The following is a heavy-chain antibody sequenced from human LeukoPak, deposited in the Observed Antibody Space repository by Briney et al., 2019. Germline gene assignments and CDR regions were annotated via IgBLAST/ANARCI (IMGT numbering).Heavy chain of an antibody. J-gene: IGHJ4*02. CDR3: ATLPAYHYDSSGYFDY. CDR2: INPNSGGT. V-gene: IGHV1-2*02. D-gene: IGHD3-22*01. Sequence: GASVKVSCKASGYTFTGYYMHWVRQAPGQGLEWMGWINPNSGGTNYAQKFQGRVTMTRDTSISTAYMELSRLRSDDTAVYYCATLPAYHYDSSGYFDYWGQGTLVTVSS. CDR1: GYTFTGYY.